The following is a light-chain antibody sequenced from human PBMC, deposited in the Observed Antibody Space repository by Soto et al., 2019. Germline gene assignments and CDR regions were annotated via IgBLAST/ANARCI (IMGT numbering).Light chain of an antibody. CDR2: DVS. CDR3: TSYATGGTHV. CDR1: NSDIGGYNI. V-gene: IGLV2-14*01. J-gene: IGLJ1*01. Sequence: QSALTQPASVSGSPGQSITLSCTGTNSDIGGYNIVSWYQRHPGKAPKLMIYDVSIRPSGVSDRFSGSKSANTASLTISGLQPEDEADYYCTSYATGGTHVFGTGTKLTVL.